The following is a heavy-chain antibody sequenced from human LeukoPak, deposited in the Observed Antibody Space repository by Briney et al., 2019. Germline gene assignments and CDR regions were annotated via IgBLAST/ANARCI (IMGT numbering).Heavy chain of an antibody. V-gene: IGHV1-18*01. CDR3: ARDAVLAGATPKYYYYGMDV. Sequence: ASVKVSCKASGYTFTSYGISWVRQAPGQGLEWMGWISAYNGNTNYAQKLQGRVTMTTDTSTSTAYMELRSLRSDDTAVYYCARDAVLAGATPKYYYYGMDVWGQGTTVTVSS. D-gene: IGHD1-26*01. CDR1: GYTFTSYG. CDR2: ISAYNGNT. J-gene: IGHJ6*02.